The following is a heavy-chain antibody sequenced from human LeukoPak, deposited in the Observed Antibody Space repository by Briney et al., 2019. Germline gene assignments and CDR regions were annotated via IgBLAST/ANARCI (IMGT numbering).Heavy chain of an antibody. Sequence: SVKVSCKASGGTFSSYAISWVRQAPGQGLEWMGRIIPILGIANYAQKFQGRVTITAGKSTSTAYMELSSLRSEDTAVYYCARAPSGWYLIYWGQGTLVTVSS. CDR3: ARAPSGWYLIY. V-gene: IGHV1-69*04. CDR2: IIPILGIA. D-gene: IGHD6-19*01. J-gene: IGHJ4*02. CDR1: GGTFSSYA.